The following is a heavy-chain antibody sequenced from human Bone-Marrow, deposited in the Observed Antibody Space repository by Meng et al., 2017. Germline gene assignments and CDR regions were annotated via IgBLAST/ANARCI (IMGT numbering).Heavy chain of an antibody. V-gene: IGHV3-72*01. CDR3: ARGYHSFDS. Sequence: GESLKISCVDSGFRFSDHYMDWVRQAPGKGLEWIGRSKSKAESYNTEYAASVKGRFTISRDNTLNSLYLQMSSLKTEDTAVYFCARGYHSFDSWGQGTLVTVSS. CDR1: GFRFSDHY. CDR2: SKSKAESYNT. D-gene: IGHD2-2*01. J-gene: IGHJ4*02.